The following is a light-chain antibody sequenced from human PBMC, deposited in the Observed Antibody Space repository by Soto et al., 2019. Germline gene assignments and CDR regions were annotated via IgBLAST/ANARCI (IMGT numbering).Light chain of an antibody. CDR2: EAS. Sequence: DIQMTQSPSSLSASVGDRVTITCQASQDISDYLNWYQQKPGKAPKVLIYEASKLQTGVPSRFSGSGSGTDFTLNISSLEPEDIAAYYCQQYNNLILTFGQGTRLEIK. V-gene: IGKV1-33*01. J-gene: IGKJ5*01. CDR1: QDISDY. CDR3: QQYNNLILT.